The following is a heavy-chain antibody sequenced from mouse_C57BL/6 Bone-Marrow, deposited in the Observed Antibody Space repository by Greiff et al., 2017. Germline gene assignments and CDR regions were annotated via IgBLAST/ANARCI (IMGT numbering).Heavy chain of an antibody. D-gene: IGHD1-1*01. CDR3: ARDQITTVVATRAMDY. CDR2: IYPRSGNT. Sequence: VQLQQSGAELARPGASVKLSCKASGYTFTSYGISWVKQRTGQGLEWIGEIYPRSGNTYYNEKVKGKGTLTAAKTSSTAYMELRSLTSEDSAVYFCARDQITTVVATRAMDYWGQGTSVTVSS. V-gene: IGHV1-81*01. CDR1: GYTFTSYG. J-gene: IGHJ4*01.